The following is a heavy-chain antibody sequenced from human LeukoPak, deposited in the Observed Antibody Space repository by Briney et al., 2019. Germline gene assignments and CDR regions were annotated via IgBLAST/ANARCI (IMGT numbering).Heavy chain of an antibody. J-gene: IGHJ5*02. V-gene: IGHV4-61*02. CDR1: GGSISSGSYD. CDR3: AGGSYPDWFDP. D-gene: IGHD1-26*01. Sequence: SETLSLTCTVSGGSISSGSYDWSWIRQPAGKGLEWIGRIYTSGSTNYNPSLKSRVTISVDTSKNQFSLKLSSVTAAHTAVYYCAGGSYPDWFDPWGQGTLVTVSS. CDR2: IYTSGST.